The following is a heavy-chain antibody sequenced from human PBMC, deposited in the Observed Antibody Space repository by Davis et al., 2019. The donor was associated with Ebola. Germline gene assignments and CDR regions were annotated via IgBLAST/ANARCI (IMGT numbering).Heavy chain of an antibody. Sequence: PSETLSLTCTVSGCSISSSSYYWGWIRQPPGKGLEWIGSIYYSGSTYYNPSLKSRVTISVDTSKNQFSLKLSSVTAADTAVYYCAPRSTVTTGFDYWGQGTLVTVSS. CDR1: GCSISSSSYY. CDR2: IYYSGST. V-gene: IGHV4-39*01. CDR3: APRSTVTTGFDY. D-gene: IGHD4-17*01. J-gene: IGHJ4*02.